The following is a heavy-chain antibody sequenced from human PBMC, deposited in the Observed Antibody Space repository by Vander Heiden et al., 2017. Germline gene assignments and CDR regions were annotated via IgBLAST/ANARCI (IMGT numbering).Heavy chain of an antibody. CDR1: GFTFSSYS. Sequence: EVQLVESGGGLVKPGGSLRLSCAASGFTFSSYSMNWVRQAPGNGLEWVSCISSSVSSRYIYYADSVKGRFTISRDNAKNSLYLQMNSLRAEDTAVYYCARDLGNYGDYINWYFDLWGRSTLVTVSS. D-gene: IGHD4-17*01. J-gene: IGHJ2*01. CDR3: ARDLGNYGDYINWYFDL. V-gene: IGHV3-21*01. CDR2: ISSSVSSRYI.